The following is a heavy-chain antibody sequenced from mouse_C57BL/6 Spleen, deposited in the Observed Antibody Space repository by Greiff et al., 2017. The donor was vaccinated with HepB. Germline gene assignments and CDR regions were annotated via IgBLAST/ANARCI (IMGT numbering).Heavy chain of an antibody. Sequence: QVTLKESGPGILQSSQTLSLTCSFSGFSLSTSGMGVSWIRQPSGKGLEWLAHIYWDDDKRSNPSLKSRLTISKDTSRNQVFLTITSVDTADTATYSCARNYGSSFAYWGPRALVTVSA. CDR1: GFSLSTSGMG. D-gene: IGHD1-1*01. CDR3: ARNYGSSFAY. V-gene: IGHV8-12*01. CDR2: IYWDDDK. J-gene: IGHJ3*01.